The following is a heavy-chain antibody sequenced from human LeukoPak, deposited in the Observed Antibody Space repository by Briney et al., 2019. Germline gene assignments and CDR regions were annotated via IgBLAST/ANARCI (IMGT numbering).Heavy chain of an antibody. CDR1: GFTFSDYY. CDR2: ISSSGSTI. CDR3: ARRAHSGWYPYYYYYMDV. Sequence: GGSLRLSCAASGFTFSDYYMSWIRQAPGKGLEWVSYISSSGSTIYYADSVKGRFTISRDNAKNSLYPQMNSLRAEDTAVYYCARRAHSGWYPYYYYYMDVWGKGTTVTISS. D-gene: IGHD6-19*01. J-gene: IGHJ6*03. V-gene: IGHV3-11*01.